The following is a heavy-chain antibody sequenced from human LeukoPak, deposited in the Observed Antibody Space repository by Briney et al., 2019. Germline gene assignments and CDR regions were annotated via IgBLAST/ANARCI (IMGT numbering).Heavy chain of an antibody. CDR2: ISGSGGST. J-gene: IGHJ5*02. CDR3: AKLPAGVAGSDNWFDP. CDR1: GFTFSSYA. V-gene: IGHV3-23*01. D-gene: IGHD3-10*01. Sequence: GGSLRLSCAASGFTFSSYAMSWVRQAPGKGLEWVSAISGSGGSTYYADSVEGRFTISRDNSKNTLYLQMNSLRAEDTAVYYCAKLPAGVAGSDNWFDPWGQGTLVTVSS.